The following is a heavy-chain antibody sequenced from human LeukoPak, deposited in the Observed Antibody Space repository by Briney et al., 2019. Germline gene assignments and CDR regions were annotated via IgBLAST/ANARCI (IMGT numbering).Heavy chain of an antibody. CDR3: ARGRLGSSYY. V-gene: IGHV4-39*01. CDR2: IYYSGST. J-gene: IGHJ4*02. D-gene: IGHD6-6*01. CDR1: GGSISSSSYY. Sequence: SETLSLTCTVSGGSISSSSYYWGWIRQPPGKGLEWIGSIYYSGSTYYNPSLKSRVTISVDTSKNQFSLKLSSVTAADAAVYYCARGRLGSSYYWGQGTLVTVSS.